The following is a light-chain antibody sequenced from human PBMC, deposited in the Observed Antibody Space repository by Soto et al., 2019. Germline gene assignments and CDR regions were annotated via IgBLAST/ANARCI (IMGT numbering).Light chain of an antibody. J-gene: IGKJ5*01. CDR3: QQYTGYPVT. V-gene: IGKV1-5*03. CDR1: QSISNW. CDR2: KAS. Sequence: DIQMTQSPSTLSASVGDSVTITCRASQSISNWLVWYQQKPGKAPKLLIYKASILESGVPSGFSGSGSGTEFTLTISSLQPDDFATYYCQQYTGYPVTFGQGTRLEIK.